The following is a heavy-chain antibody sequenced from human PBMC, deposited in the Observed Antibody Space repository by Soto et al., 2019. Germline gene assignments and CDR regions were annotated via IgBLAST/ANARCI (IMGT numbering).Heavy chain of an antibody. CDR1: GFAFSAYY. CDR2: ISESGTTI. V-gene: IGHV3-11*01. CDR3: TRSDYDTSGYTDY. J-gene: IGHJ4*02. D-gene: IGHD3-22*01. Sequence: GGSLRLSCAASGFAFSAYYMSWIRQAPGKGLEWLSYISESGTTIYYADSVKGRFTISRDNAKNSLYLQMNSLRAEDTAVYYCTRSDYDTSGYTDYWGQGTLVNVSS.